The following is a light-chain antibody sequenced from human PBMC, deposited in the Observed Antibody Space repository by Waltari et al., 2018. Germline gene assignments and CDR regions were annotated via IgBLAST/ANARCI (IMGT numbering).Light chain of an antibody. CDR3: QLWDSSTAWV. CDR1: KLGDKY. Sequence: SYELTQPPSVSVSPGQTASITCPGDKLGDKYVCWYQQKPGQSPVLVIYQDSKRPSGIPERFSGSNAGNTANLTISGTQAMDEADYYCQLWDSSTAWVFGGGTKLTV. J-gene: IGLJ3*02. CDR2: QDS. V-gene: IGLV3-1*01.